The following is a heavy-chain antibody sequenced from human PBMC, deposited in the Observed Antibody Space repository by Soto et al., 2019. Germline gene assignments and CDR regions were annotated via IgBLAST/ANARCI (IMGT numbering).Heavy chain of an antibody. CDR3: ARSWIQLPYFDY. J-gene: IGHJ4*02. Sequence: SETLSLTCTVSGGSISSSSYYWGWIRQPPGKGLEWIGSIYYSGSTYYNPSLKSRVSISVDTSKNQFSLKLSSVTAADTAVYYCARSWIQLPYFDYWGQGTLVTVSS. D-gene: IGHD5-18*01. V-gene: IGHV4-39*01. CDR2: IYYSGST. CDR1: GGSISSSSYY.